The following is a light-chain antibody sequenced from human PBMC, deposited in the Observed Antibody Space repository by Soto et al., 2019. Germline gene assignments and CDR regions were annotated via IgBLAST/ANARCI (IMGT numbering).Light chain of an antibody. J-gene: IGLJ2*01. CDR3: SSYTSSSTLVV. CDR1: SSDVGGFNY. V-gene: IGLV2-14*01. CDR2: DVT. Sequence: QSALTQPASVSGSPGQSITISCTGTSSDVGGFNYVSWYQQHPGKAPQLMIYDVTNRPAGVSNRFSGSKSGNTASLTISGLQDEDEADYYCSSYTSSSTLVVFGGGTKLTVL.